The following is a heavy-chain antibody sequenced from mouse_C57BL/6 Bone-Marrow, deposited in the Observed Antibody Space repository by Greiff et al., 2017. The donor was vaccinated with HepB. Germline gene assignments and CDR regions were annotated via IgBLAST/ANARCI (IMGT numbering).Heavy chain of an antibody. D-gene: IGHD1-1*01. J-gene: IGHJ1*03. CDR2: IWRGGST. Sequence: QVQLQQSGPGLVQPSQSLSITCTVSGFSFTSYGLHWVRQSPGKGLEWLGVIWRGGSTDYNAAFMSRLRITKDNSKSHVFFKMNILRADDTAIYYCAKGAVAKYFDVWGTGTTVTVSS. CDR3: AKGAVAKYFDV. V-gene: IGHV2-5*01. CDR1: GFSFTSYG.